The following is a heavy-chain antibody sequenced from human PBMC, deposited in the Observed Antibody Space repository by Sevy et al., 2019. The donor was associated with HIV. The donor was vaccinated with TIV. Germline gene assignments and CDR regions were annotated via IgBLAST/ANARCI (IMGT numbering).Heavy chain of an antibody. CDR3: ARDLGGYYDSSGYYPIDY. Sequence: ASVKVSCKASGYTFTSYGISWVRQAPGQGLEWMGWISAYNGNTKYAQKLQGRVTMTTDTSTSTAYMELRSLRSDDTALYFCARDLGGYYDSSGYYPIDYWGQGTLVTVSS. V-gene: IGHV1-18*01. J-gene: IGHJ4*02. CDR1: GYTFTSYG. CDR2: ISAYNGNT. D-gene: IGHD3-22*01.